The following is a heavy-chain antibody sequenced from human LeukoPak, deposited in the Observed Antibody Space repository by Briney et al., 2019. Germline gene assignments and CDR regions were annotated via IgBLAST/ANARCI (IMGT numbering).Heavy chain of an antibody. CDR3: ARANYDFWSGSQNYFDY. D-gene: IGHD3-3*01. J-gene: IGHJ4*02. CDR1: GYTFTSYD. Sequence: ASVKVSCKASGYTFTSYDINWVRQATGQGLEWMGWVNPNSGNTGYAQKFQGRVTMTRDTSISTAYMELSRLRSDDTAVYYCARANYDFWSGSQNYFDYWGQGTLVTVSS. CDR2: VNPNSGNT. V-gene: IGHV1-8*01.